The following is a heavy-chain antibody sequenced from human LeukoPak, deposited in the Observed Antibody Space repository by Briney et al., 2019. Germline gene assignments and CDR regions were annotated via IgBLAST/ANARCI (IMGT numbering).Heavy chain of an antibody. J-gene: IGHJ4*02. CDR3: AREENPNFYYYGSGSSDY. D-gene: IGHD3-10*01. Sequence: PGGSLRLSCAASGFTFSGYAMHWVRQAPGKGLEWVAVISYDGSNKYYADSVKGRFTISRDNSKNTLYLQMNSLRAEDTAVYYCAREENPNFYYYGSGSSDYWGQGTLVTVSS. V-gene: IGHV3-30*04. CDR1: GFTFSGYA. CDR2: ISYDGSNK.